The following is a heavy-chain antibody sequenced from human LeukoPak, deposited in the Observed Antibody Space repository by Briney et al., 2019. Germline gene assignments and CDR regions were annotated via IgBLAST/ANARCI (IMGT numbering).Heavy chain of an antibody. D-gene: IGHD6-6*01. CDR1: GGTFSSYA. CDR2: INPSGGST. Sequence: ASVKVSCKASGGTFSSYAISWVRQAPGQGLEWMGIINPSGGSTSYAQKFQGRVTMTRDTSTSTVYMELSSLRSEDTAVYYCARASSSSTPPYNWFDPWGQGTLVTVSS. V-gene: IGHV1-46*01. CDR3: ARASSSSTPPYNWFDP. J-gene: IGHJ5*02.